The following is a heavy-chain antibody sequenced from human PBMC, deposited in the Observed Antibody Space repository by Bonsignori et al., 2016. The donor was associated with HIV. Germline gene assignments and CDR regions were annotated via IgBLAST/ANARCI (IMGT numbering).Heavy chain of an antibody. V-gene: IGHV1-46*01. J-gene: IGHJ4*02. CDR2: INPSGGTT. CDR3: ARGGSQKYRLGGYDTFLNY. Sequence: WVRQAPGQGLEWMGIINPSGGTTSYAQKFQGRVTMTRDTSTSTVYMELSSLRSEDTAVYYCARGGSQKYRLGGYDTFLNYWGQGTLVTVSS. D-gene: IGHD5-12*01.